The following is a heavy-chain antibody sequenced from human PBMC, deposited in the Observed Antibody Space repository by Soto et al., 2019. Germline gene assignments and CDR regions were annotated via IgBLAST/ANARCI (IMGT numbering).Heavy chain of an antibody. V-gene: IGHV5-10-1*01. CDR2: IDPRDSYV. CDR3: ARLYCTTSTCDSWFDP. J-gene: IGHJ5*02. CDR1: GYTFTTFW. D-gene: IGHD2-2*01. Sequence: GESLKISCTGFGYTFTTFWISWVRQMPGKGLEWMGRIDPRDSYVNYSPSFQGHVTISVDKSISTAYLQWGSLKASDTAMYYCARLYCTTSTCDSWFDPWGQGTRVTSPQ.